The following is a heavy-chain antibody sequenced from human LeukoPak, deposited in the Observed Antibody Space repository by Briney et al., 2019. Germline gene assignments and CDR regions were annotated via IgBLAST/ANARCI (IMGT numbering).Heavy chain of an antibody. V-gene: IGHV3-30*03. D-gene: IGHD3-10*01. Sequence: GGSLRLSCAASGFTLSSYGMHWVRQAPGKGLEWVAVISYDGSNKYYADSVKGRFTMPRESAKNSLYLQMNSLRAGDTAVYYCAREVTLVRGVMDVWGQGTTVTVSS. CDR2: ISYDGSNK. CDR3: AREVTLVRGVMDV. CDR1: GFTLSSYG. J-gene: IGHJ6*02.